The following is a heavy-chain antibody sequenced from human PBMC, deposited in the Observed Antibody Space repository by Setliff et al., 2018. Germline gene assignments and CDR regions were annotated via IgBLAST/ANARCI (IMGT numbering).Heavy chain of an antibody. J-gene: IGHJ6*03. Sequence: PSETLSLTCSVYGESFSNNYWSWIRQPPGKGLEWIGESNHSGNTTNHPSLKSRLTMSVDTSKNQFSLKLTSVTAADTAVYYCARESAGDESVRHLYHTDVWGRGTTVTVSS. CDR2: SNHSGNT. V-gene: IGHV4-34*01. CDR1: GESFSNNY. CDR3: ARESAGDESVRHLYHTDV. D-gene: IGHD1-1*01.